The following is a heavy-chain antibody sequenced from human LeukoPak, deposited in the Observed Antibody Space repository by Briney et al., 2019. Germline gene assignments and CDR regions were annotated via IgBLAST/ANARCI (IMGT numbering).Heavy chain of an antibody. D-gene: IGHD3-22*01. V-gene: IGHV4-39*07. J-gene: IGHJ3*02. CDR3: ARVGRVDYYDSSGYYYRDAFDI. CDR2: IYYSGST. CDR1: GGSISSSSYY. Sequence: SETLSLTCTVSGGSISSSSYYWGWIRQPPGKGLEWIGSIYYSGSTYYNPSLKSRVTISVDTSKNQFSLKLSSVTAADTAVYYSARVGRVDYYDSSGYYYRDAFDIWGQGTMVTVSS.